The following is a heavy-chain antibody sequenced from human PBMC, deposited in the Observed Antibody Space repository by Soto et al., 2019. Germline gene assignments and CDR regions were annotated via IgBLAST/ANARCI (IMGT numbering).Heavy chain of an antibody. CDR3: AREAYIIFDY. CDR1: GCTFSRYS. D-gene: IGHD3-10*01. Sequence: GGSLRLSCAASGCTFSRYSMNWVRQAPGKGLEWVSYISSSSAIYYADSVKGRFTISRDNAKNSLYLQMNSLRDEDTAVYYCAREAYIIFDYWGQGTLVTVSS. V-gene: IGHV3-48*02. J-gene: IGHJ4*02. CDR2: ISSSSAI.